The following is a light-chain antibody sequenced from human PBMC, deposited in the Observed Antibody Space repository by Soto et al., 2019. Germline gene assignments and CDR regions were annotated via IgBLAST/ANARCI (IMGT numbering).Light chain of an antibody. CDR1: QSVGTY. J-gene: IGKJ1*01. V-gene: IGKV3-20*01. CDR2: DTS. CDR3: QQYQNSPRT. Sequence: EFMLMQSLGTLSLSPGERAILSCRASQSVGTYLAWYQQKPGQAPRLLIYDTSKRATGIPDRFSGSGSGTDFTLTISRLEPEDFAVYYCQQYQNSPRTFGQGTKVDIK.